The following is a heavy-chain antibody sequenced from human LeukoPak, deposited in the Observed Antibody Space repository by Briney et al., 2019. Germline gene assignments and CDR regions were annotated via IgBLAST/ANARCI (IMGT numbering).Heavy chain of an antibody. D-gene: IGHD6-13*01. V-gene: IGHV5-51*01. CDR2: IYPGDSDT. J-gene: IGHJ4*02. CDR1: GYRLTNNW. CDR3: ARHVGSWYYFDY. Sequence: GESLKISCKVSGYRLTNNWIGWVRQVPGKGLEWMGIIYPGDSDTRYSPSFQGQVTISADKSISTAYLQWSSLKASDTAMYYCARHVGSWYYFDYWGQGTLVTVSS.